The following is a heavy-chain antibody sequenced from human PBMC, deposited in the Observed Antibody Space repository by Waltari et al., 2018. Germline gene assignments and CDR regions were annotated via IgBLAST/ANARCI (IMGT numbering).Heavy chain of an antibody. CDR2: INHSGST. D-gene: IGHD6-13*01. J-gene: IGHJ6*03. Sequence: QVQLQQWGAGLLKPSETLSLTCAVYGGSFSGYYWSWIRQPPGKGLEWIGEINHSGSTNYNPSLKSRVTISVDTSKNQFSLKLSSVTAADTAVYYCARGRKGQLYSHYYYYMDVWGKGTTVTVSS. V-gene: IGHV4-34*01. CDR3: ARGRKGQLYSHYYYYMDV. CDR1: GGSFSGYY.